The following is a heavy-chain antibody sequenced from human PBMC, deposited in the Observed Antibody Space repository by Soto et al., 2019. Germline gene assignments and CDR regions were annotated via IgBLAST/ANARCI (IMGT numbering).Heavy chain of an antibody. D-gene: IGHD4-17*01. CDR2: IYTGGST. CDR3: ARYTVTSQRDAFDI. Sequence: EVQLVESGGGLVQPGGSLRLSCAASGFTVSSNYMSWVCQAPGKGLEWVSVIYTGGSTYHADSVKGRFTISRDNSKNTLFLQMNSLRAEDAAVYYCARYTVTSQRDAFDIWGQGTMVTVSS. V-gene: IGHV3-66*01. CDR1: GFTVSSNY. J-gene: IGHJ3*02.